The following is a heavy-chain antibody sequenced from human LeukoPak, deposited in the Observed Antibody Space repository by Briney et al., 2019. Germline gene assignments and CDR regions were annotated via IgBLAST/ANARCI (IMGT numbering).Heavy chain of an antibody. J-gene: IGHJ4*02. Sequence: HPGGSLRLSCAASGFTVSSNYMSWVRQAPGKGLEWVSVIYSGGSTYYADSVKGRFTISRDNSKNTLYLQMNSLRAEDTAVYYCARDSGYDGLYFDYWGQGTLVTVSS. CDR3: ARDSGYDGLYFDY. CDR2: IYSGGST. D-gene: IGHD5-12*01. V-gene: IGHV3-66*01. CDR1: GFTVSSNY.